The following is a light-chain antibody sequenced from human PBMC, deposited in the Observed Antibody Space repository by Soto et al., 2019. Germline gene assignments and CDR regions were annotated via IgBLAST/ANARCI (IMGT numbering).Light chain of an antibody. CDR1: QDISDY. Sequence: DIQRTQSPSSLSTSVGDSLTLTCRASQDISDYLTWYKQKPGTAPKLLIYAASRLQSGVPSRFSGSGSGADFTLTISSLQPEDFEAYYCQQSYRTPHTFGQGTKVDI. J-gene: IGKJ1*01. CDR2: AAS. CDR3: QQSYRTPHT. V-gene: IGKV1-39*01.